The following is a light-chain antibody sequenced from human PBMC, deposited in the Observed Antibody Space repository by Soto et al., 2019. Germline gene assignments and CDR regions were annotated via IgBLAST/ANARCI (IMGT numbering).Light chain of an antibody. V-gene: IGLV1-44*01. J-gene: IGLJ1*01. Sequence: QSALTQPPSASGTPGQRVTISCSGSSSNIGSNTVNWYQQLPGTAPKLLIYSNNQRPSGVPDRFSCSKSGTSASLAISGLQSEDEADYYCAAGDDSLNGYVFGTGTKVTVL. CDR1: SSNIGSNT. CDR3: AAGDDSLNGYV. CDR2: SNN.